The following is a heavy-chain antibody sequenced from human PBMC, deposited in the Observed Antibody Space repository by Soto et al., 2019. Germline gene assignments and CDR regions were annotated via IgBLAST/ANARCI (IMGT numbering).Heavy chain of an antibody. Sequence: SETLSLTCTVSGGSISSGGYYWSWIRQHPGKGLEWIGYIYYSGSTYYNPSLKSRVTISVDTSKNQFSLKLSSVTAADTAVYYCPRGGYCSGGSCYGISYMDVWGQGTTVTVYS. CDR2: IYYSGST. D-gene: IGHD2-15*01. J-gene: IGHJ6*03. CDR1: GGSISSGGYY. V-gene: IGHV4-31*03. CDR3: PRGGYCSGGSCYGISYMDV.